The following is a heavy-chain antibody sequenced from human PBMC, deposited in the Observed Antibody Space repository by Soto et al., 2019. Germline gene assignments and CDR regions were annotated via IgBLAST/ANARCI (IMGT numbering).Heavy chain of an antibody. V-gene: IGHV3-7*01. CDR2: INQDGSEK. D-gene: IGHD1-7*01. Sequence: PGGSLRLSCAASGFTFSSYAMNWVRQAPGKGLEWVANINQDGSEKYYVDSVKGRFTISRDNAKNSLYLQMNSLRAEDTAVYYCARQNWNYGYYYYYYMDVWGKGTTVTVSS. CDR3: ARQNWNYGYYYYYYMDV. CDR1: GFTFSSYA. J-gene: IGHJ6*03.